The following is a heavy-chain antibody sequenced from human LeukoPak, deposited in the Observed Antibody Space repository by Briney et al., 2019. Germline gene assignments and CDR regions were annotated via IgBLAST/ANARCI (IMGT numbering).Heavy chain of an antibody. CDR1: GFTFSSYV. V-gene: IGHV3-23*01. J-gene: IGHJ4*02. CDR2: ISGSGGST. D-gene: IGHD4-17*01. CDR3: AKDRYGVTTVTTSDY. Sequence: GGSLRLSCAASGFTFSSYVMSWVRRAPGKGLEWVSGISGSGGSTYYADSVKGRFTISRDNSKNTLYLQMNSLRAEDTAVYYCAKDRYGVTTVTTSDYWGQGTLVTVSS.